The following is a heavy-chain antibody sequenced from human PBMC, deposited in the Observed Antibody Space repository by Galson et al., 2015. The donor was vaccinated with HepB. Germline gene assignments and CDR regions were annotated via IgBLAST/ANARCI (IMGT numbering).Heavy chain of an antibody. V-gene: IGHV4-30-4*01. CDR2: IYYSGST. CDR3: ARDCGPGGYDPNAETGFDP. CDR1: GGSISSGDYY. J-gene: IGHJ5*02. Sequence: TLSLTCTVSGGSISSGDYYWSWIRQPPGKGLEWIGYIYYSGSTYYNPSLKSRVTISVDTSKNQFSLKLSSVTAADTAVYYCARDCGPGGYDPNAETGFDPWGQGTLVTAAS. D-gene: IGHD5-12*01.